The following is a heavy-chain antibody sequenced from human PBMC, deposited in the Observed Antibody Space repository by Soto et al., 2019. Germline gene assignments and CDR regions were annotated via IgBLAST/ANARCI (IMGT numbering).Heavy chain of an antibody. V-gene: IGHV3-23*01. CDR1: GFTFSSYA. CDR3: AKDSAKRIAAADAFDI. CDR2: ISGSGGST. Sequence: GESLKISCAASGFTFSSYAMSWVRQAPGKGLEWVSAISGSGGSTYYADSLEGRFTITRDNSKNTLYLQMNILRADDTAEYYCAKDSAKRIAAADAFDIWGQGTMVTVSS. J-gene: IGHJ3*02. D-gene: IGHD6-13*01.